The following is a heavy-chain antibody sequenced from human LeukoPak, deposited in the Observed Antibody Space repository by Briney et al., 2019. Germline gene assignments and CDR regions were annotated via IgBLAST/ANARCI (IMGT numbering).Heavy chain of an antibody. Sequence: SETLSLTCTVSGGSISNYYWSRIRQPAGKGLEWIGLIYARGNTNYNPSLKSRVTMSIDTSKNQFSLKLTSVTAADTAVYYCARTPIYYFDNSGYYNWGQGTLVTVSS. D-gene: IGHD3-22*01. J-gene: IGHJ4*02. CDR2: IYARGNT. CDR3: ARTPIYYFDNSGYYN. CDR1: GGSISNYY. V-gene: IGHV4-4*07.